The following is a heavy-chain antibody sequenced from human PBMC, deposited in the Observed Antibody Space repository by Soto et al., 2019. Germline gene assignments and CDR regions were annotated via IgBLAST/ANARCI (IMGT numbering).Heavy chain of an antibody. D-gene: IGHD2-8*01. CDR1: GGTFRTAA. V-gene: IGHV1-69*12. Sequence: QVQLEQSGAEVKKPGSSVKVSCKASGGTFRTAAVSWVRQAPGQGLEWMGGIMPVFRTPDYAQKFNGRVTITAAESTSTAYMELSGLRSDDTAVYYCARDNDRPQLGGNYYYILDVWGQGTTITVSS. CDR3: ARDNDRPQLGGNYYYILDV. CDR2: IMPVFRTP. J-gene: IGHJ6*02.